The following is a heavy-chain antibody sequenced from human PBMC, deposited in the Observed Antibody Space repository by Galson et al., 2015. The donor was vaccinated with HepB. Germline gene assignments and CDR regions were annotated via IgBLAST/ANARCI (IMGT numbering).Heavy chain of an antibody. D-gene: IGHD3-3*01. Sequence: SLRLSCAASGFTFSSYAMSWVRQAPGKGLEWVSAISGSGGSTYYADSVKGRFSISRDNSKNTLYLQMNSLRAEDTAVYYCAKSIFGVVFPHPYWGQGTLVTVSS. CDR1: GFTFSSYA. V-gene: IGHV3-23*01. CDR2: ISGSGGST. CDR3: AKSIFGVVFPHPY. J-gene: IGHJ4*02.